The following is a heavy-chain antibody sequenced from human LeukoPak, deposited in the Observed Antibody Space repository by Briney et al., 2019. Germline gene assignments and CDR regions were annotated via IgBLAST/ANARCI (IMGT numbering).Heavy chain of an antibody. CDR1: GGTFSSYA. CDR2: IIPILGIA. Sequence: SVKVSCKASGGTFSSYAISWVRQAPGQGLEWMGRIIPILGIANYAQKFQGRVTITADESTSTAYMELSSLRSEDTAVYYCARSIAVAWYFDLWGRGTLVTVSS. D-gene: IGHD6-19*01. V-gene: IGHV1-69*04. J-gene: IGHJ2*01. CDR3: ARSIAVAWYFDL.